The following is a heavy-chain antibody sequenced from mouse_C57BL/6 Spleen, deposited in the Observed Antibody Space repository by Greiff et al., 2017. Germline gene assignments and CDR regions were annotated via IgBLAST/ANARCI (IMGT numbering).Heavy chain of an antibody. CDR3: ARRGPYWYFDV. CDR1: GYTFTSYW. Sequence: QVQLQQPGAELVMPGASVKLSCKASGYTFTSYWMHWVKQRPGQGLEWIGEIDPSDSYTNYNQKFKGKSTLTVDKSSSTAYMQLSSLTSEDSAVYYCARRGPYWYFDVWGTGTTVTVSS. CDR2: IDPSDSYT. J-gene: IGHJ1*03. V-gene: IGHV1-69*01.